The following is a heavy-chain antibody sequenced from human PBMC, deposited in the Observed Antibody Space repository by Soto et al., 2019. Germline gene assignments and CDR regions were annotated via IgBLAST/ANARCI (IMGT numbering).Heavy chain of an antibody. Sequence: PGGSLRLSCAASGFTFSNAWMSWVRQAPGKGLEWVGRIKSKTDGGTTDYAAPVKGRFTISRDDSKNTLYLQMNSLKTEDTAVYYCTAEVTAIHQFDYWGQGTLVTVSS. J-gene: IGHJ4*02. CDR1: GFTFSNAW. CDR2: IKSKTDGGTT. D-gene: IGHD2-21*02. V-gene: IGHV3-15*01. CDR3: TAEVTAIHQFDY.